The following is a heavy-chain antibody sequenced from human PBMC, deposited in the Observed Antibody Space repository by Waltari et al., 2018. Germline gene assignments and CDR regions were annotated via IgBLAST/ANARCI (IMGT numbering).Heavy chain of an antibody. CDR1: W. CDR2: INRSGRT. D-gene: IGHD2-15*01. CDR3: ARDRGRGIYLDS. V-gene: IGHV4-4*02. J-gene: IGHJ4*02. Sequence: WGSWVRQSPGKGLEWIGQINRSGRTNYHPAFETRVIVSIDTSNNQFSLKFPSATAADTAVYYCARDRGRGIYLDSWGQGTLVTVSP.